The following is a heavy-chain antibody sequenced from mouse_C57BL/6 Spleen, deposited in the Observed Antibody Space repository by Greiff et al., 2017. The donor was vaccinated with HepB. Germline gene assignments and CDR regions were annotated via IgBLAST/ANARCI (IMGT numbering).Heavy chain of an antibody. V-gene: IGHV1-54*01. CDR3: ARSVGTKGVIDY. J-gene: IGHJ2*01. Sequence: QVHVKQSGAELVRPGTSVKVSCKASGYAFTNYLIEWVKQRPGQGLEWIGVINPGSGGTNYNEKFKGKATLTADKSSSTAYMQLSSLTSEDSAVYFCARSVGTKGVIDYWGQGTTLTVSS. CDR2: INPGSGGT. D-gene: IGHD4-1*01. CDR1: GYAFTNYL.